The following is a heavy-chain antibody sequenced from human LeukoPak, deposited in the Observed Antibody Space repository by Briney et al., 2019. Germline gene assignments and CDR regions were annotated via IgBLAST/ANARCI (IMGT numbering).Heavy chain of an antibody. Sequence: ASVKVSCTASGYTFTGYYMHWVRQAPGQGLEWMGWINPNSGGTNYAQKFQGRVTMTRDTSISTAYMELSRLRSDDTAVYYCARAPKYYYDSSGYPTLDYWGQGTLVTVSS. V-gene: IGHV1-2*02. J-gene: IGHJ4*02. CDR2: INPNSGGT. CDR3: ARAPKYYYDSSGYPTLDY. D-gene: IGHD3-22*01. CDR1: GYTFTGYY.